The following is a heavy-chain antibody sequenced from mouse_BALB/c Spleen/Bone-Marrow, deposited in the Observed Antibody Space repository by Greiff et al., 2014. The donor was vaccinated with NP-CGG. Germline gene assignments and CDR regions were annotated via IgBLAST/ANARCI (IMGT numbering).Heavy chain of an antibody. J-gene: IGHJ4*01. V-gene: IGHV5-6-4*01. D-gene: IGHD2-1*01. CDR3: TRDGKGNYDYAMDY. CDR2: ISSGGSYT. Sequence: EVNVVESGGGLVKPGGSLKLSCAASGFTFSSYTMSWVRQTPEKRLEWVATISSGGSYTYYPDSVKGRFTISRDNAENTLYLQMSSLKSEDTAMYYCTRDGKGNYDYAMDYWGQGTSVTVSS. CDR1: GFTFSSYT.